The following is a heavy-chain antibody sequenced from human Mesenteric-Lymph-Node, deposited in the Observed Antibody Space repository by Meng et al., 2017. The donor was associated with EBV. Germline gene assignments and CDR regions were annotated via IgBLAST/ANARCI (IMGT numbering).Heavy chain of an antibody. CDR3: ARASYGSGSPLGESWFDP. Sequence: QLQGSGPGLVKPSQTLSLTCTVSGGSISSGGYYWSWIRQHPGKGLEWIGYIHDSGSTYYNPSLKSRVTISADTSKNQFSLKLSSVTAADTAVYYCARASYGSGSPLGESWFDPWGQGTLVTVSS. CDR1: GGSISSGGYY. V-gene: IGHV4-31*03. J-gene: IGHJ5*02. CDR2: IHDSGST. D-gene: IGHD3-10*01.